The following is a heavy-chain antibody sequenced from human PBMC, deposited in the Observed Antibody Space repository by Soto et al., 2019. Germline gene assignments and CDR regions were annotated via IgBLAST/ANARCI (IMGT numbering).Heavy chain of an antibody. CDR3: ARARQQLAFYYYYGMDV. CDR1: GFTFSSYW. Sequence: HPGGSLRLSCAASGFTFSSYWMHWVRQAPGKGLVWVSRINSDGSSTSYADSVKGRFTISRDNAKNTLYLQMNSLRAEDTAVYYCARARQQLAFYYYYGMDVWGQGTTVTVSS. J-gene: IGHJ6*02. CDR2: INSDGSST. V-gene: IGHV3-74*01. D-gene: IGHD6-13*01.